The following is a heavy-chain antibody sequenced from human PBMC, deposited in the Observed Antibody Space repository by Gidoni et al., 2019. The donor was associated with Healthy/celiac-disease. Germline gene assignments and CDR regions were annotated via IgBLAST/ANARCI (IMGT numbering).Heavy chain of an antibody. Sequence: EVQLLEAGGGLVQPGGSLRLSCAASGFTLSRYARSWVRQAPGKGLEWVSAISGSGGSTYYADSVQGRFTISRDNSKNTLYLQMNSLRAEDTAVYYCANDLFAYCGGDCYPGFDYWGQGTLVTVSS. CDR1: GFTLSRYA. CDR3: ANDLFAYCGGDCYPGFDY. D-gene: IGHD2-21*02. V-gene: IGHV3-23*01. CDR2: ISGSGGST. J-gene: IGHJ4*02.